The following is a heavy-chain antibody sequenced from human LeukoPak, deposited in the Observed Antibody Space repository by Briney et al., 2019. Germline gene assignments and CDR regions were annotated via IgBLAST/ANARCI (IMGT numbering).Heavy chain of an antibody. CDR2: IYYTGNT. V-gene: IGHV4-59*01. J-gene: IGHJ4*02. Sequence: PSETLSLTCTVSGGSITNSFWHWIRQAPGKGLEWIAYIYYTGNTKYNPSLKRRVTISVDTSKNQFSLRLSSLTAADTAVYYCARDSGSSPTFDYWGQGTLVTVSS. D-gene: IGHD1-26*01. CDR3: ARDSGSSPTFDY. CDR1: GGSITNSF.